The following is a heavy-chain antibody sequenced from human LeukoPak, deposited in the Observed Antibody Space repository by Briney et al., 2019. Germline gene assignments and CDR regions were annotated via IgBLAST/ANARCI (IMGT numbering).Heavy chain of an antibody. D-gene: IGHD4-17*01. V-gene: IGHV1-18*01. CDR2: ISVYNGNT. J-gene: IGHJ6*02. CDR3: ARDVPDYGNYYYYYGMDV. CDR1: GYTFTNYG. Sequence: ASVKVSCKASGYTFTNYGISWVRQAPGQGLEWMGWISVYNGNTNCAQKLQGRVTMTTDTSTSTAYMELRSLRSDDTAVYYCARDVPDYGNYYYYYGMDVWGQGTTVTVSS.